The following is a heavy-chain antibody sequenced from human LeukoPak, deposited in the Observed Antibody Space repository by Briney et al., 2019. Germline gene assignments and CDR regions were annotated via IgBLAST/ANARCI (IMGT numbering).Heavy chain of an antibody. Sequence: GGSLRLSCSASGFTFSSYAMHWVRQAPGKGLEYVSAISSNGGSTYYADSVKGRFTISRDNSKNTLYLQMSSLRAEDTAVYYCAKDHDYGGNYPVYWGQGTLVTVSS. D-gene: IGHD4-23*01. CDR1: GFTFSSYA. V-gene: IGHV3-64D*06. CDR3: AKDHDYGGNYPVY. J-gene: IGHJ4*02. CDR2: ISSNGGST.